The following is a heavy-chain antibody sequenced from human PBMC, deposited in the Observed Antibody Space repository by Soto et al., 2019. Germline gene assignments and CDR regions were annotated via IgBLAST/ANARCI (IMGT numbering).Heavy chain of an antibody. CDR1: GFTFSSYG. J-gene: IGHJ6*02. CDR2: IWYDGSNK. V-gene: IGHV3-33*01. Sequence: GGSLRLSCAASGFTFSSYGMHWVRQAPGKGLEWVAVIWYDGSNKYYADSVKGRFTISRDNSKNTLYLQMNSLRAEDTAVYYCAREVSEDCSSTSCYGFGYYGMDVWGQGTTVTVSS. CDR3: AREVSEDCSSTSCYGFGYYGMDV. D-gene: IGHD2-2*01.